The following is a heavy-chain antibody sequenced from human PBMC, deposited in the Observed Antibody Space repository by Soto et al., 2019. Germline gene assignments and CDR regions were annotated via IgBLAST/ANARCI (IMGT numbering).Heavy chain of an antibody. Sequence: GSLRLSCAASGFSFSLFWMSWVRQTPGKGLEWVANINEDGSEKFFADSVKGRFTISRDNAKNSLSLQMNSLTADDTAVYYCARTGWPQSSYYFDYWGQGTLVTVSS. CDR2: INEDGSEK. V-gene: IGHV3-7*03. D-gene: IGHD3-16*01. J-gene: IGHJ4*02. CDR1: GFSFSLFW. CDR3: ARTGWPQSSYYFDY.